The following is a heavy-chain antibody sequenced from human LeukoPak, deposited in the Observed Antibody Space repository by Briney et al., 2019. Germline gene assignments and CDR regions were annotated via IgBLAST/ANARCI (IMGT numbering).Heavy chain of an antibody. Sequence: PSETLSLTCAVYGGSFSGYYWSWIRQPPGKGLEWIGEINHSGSTNYNPSLKSRVTISVDTSKNQFSLKLSSVTAADTAVYYCARDRIVGATIYMDVWGKGTTVTVSS. CDR3: ARDRIVGATIYMDV. CDR1: GGSFSGYY. V-gene: IGHV4-34*01. CDR2: INHSGST. D-gene: IGHD1-26*01. J-gene: IGHJ6*03.